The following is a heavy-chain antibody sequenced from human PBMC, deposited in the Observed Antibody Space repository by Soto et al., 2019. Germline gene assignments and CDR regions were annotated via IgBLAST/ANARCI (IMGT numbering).Heavy chain of an antibody. Sequence: SETLSLTCAVSGGSISSSNWWSWVRQPPGKGLEWIGEIYHSGSTNYNPSLKSRVTISVDKSKNQFSLKLSSVTAADTAVYYCARVLGIAAAGTYYYYGMDVWGQGTTVTVSS. CDR2: IYHSGST. CDR1: GGSISSSNW. V-gene: IGHV4-4*02. D-gene: IGHD6-13*01. J-gene: IGHJ6*02. CDR3: ARVLGIAAAGTYYYYGMDV.